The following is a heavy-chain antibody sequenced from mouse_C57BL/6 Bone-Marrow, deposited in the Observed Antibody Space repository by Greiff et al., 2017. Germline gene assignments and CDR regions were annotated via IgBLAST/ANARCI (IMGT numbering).Heavy chain of an antibody. CDR2: IYPGDGDT. D-gene: IGHD1-1*01. Sequence: QVQLQQSGAELVKPGASVKISCKASGYAFSSYWMNWVKQRPGQGLEWIGQIYPGDGDTNYNGKFKGKATLTADKSSSTAYMQLSSLTSEDSAVYFCAHISTVVAPWYFDVWGTGTTVTVSS. V-gene: IGHV1-80*01. CDR1: GYAFSSYW. CDR3: AHISTVVAPWYFDV. J-gene: IGHJ1*03.